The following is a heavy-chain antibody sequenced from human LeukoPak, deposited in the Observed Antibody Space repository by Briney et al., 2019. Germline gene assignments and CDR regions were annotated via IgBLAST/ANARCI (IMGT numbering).Heavy chain of an antibody. D-gene: IGHD3-10*01. CDR3: ASLELLWFGELSPDY. V-gene: IGHV3-21*01. CDR1: GFTFSSYS. Sequence: GGSQRLSCAASGFTFSSYSMNWVRQAPGKGLEWVSSISSSSSYIYYADSVKGRFTISRDNAKNSLYLQMNSLRAEDTAVYYCASLELLWFGELSPDYWGQGTLVTVSS. CDR2: ISSSSSYI. J-gene: IGHJ4*02.